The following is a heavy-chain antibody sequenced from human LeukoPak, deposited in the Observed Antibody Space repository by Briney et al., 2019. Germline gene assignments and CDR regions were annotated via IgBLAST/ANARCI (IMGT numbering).Heavy chain of an antibody. CDR2: IHDNGRT. CDR1: GGPISGYF. V-gene: IGHV4-59*01. Sequence: PSETLSLTCTVSGGPISGYFWSWIRQPPGKGLEWIGYIHDNGRTTYNPSLRSRVTISVDTSKSQFSLKLNSLTTTDTAVYYCAREGYDFWSGYYNNYRGQGTLVTVSS. J-gene: IGHJ4*02. D-gene: IGHD3-3*01. CDR3: AREGYDFWSGYYNNY.